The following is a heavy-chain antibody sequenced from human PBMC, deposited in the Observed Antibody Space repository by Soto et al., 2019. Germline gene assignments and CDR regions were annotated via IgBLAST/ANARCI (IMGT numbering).Heavy chain of an antibody. J-gene: IGHJ6*02. CDR1: GYTFTSYY. V-gene: IGHV1-46*01. Sequence: ASVKVSCKASGYTFTSYYMHWVRQALGQGLEWMGIINPSGGSTSYAQKFQGRVTMTRDTSTSTVYMELSSLRSEDTAVYYCARFHKEILEWSTPLSYYYYYGMDVWGQGTTVTVSS. CDR2: INPSGGST. D-gene: IGHD3-3*01. CDR3: ARFHKEILEWSTPLSYYYYYGMDV.